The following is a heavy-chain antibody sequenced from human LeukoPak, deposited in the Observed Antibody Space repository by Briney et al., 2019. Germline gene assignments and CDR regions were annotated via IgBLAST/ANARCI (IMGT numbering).Heavy chain of an antibody. J-gene: IGHJ4*02. CDR1: GGSISSGSYY. V-gene: IGHV4-61*02. D-gene: IGHD3-10*01. Sequence: SETLSLTCTVSGGSISSGSYYWSWIRQPAGKGLEWIGRIYTSGSTNYNPSLKSRVTISVDTSKNQFSLKLSSVTAADTAVYYCARGSGSLDYWGQGTLVTVSS. CDR3: ARGSGSLDY. CDR2: IYTSGST.